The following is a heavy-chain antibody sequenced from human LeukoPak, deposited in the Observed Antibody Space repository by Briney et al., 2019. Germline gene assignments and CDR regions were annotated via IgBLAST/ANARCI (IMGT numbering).Heavy chain of an antibody. Sequence: PGESLKISCKGSGYSFTSYWIGWVRQMPGKGLEWMGIIYPGDSDTRYSPSFQGQVTISADKSISTAYLQWSSLKASDTAMYYCARSASDILTGYYNVYWGQGTLVTVSS. CDR1: GYSFTSYW. CDR3: ARSASDILTGYYNVY. D-gene: IGHD3-9*01. CDR2: IYPGDSDT. V-gene: IGHV5-51*01. J-gene: IGHJ4*02.